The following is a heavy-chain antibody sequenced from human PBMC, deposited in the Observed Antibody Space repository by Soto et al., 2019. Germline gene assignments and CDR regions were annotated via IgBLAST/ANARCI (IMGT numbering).Heavy chain of an antibody. Sequence: GGSLRLSYAASGFTFSTYLMTWVRQAPGKGLEWVANIKQDGSEKYYVDSVKGRFAISRDNAKDSLFLQMNNLRAEDTAVYYCVRDCSTFWVMDFRGQGSTVTFSS. J-gene: IGHJ6*02. CDR3: VRDCSTFWVMDF. D-gene: IGHD3-10*02. CDR1: GFTFSTYL. V-gene: IGHV3-7*01. CDR2: IKQDGSEK.